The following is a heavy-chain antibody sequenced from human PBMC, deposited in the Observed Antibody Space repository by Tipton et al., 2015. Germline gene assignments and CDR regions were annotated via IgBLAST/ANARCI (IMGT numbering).Heavy chain of an antibody. D-gene: IGHD4-23*01. Sequence: GSLRLSCEASGFRFSDYYMTWIRQAPGKGLEWVSYITGSGLSIYYADSVKGRFTISRDNAKNSLYLQMNSLRPEDTALYYCAKAQSGNLIHYGMDVWGQGTTVTVAS. CDR2: ITGSGLSI. J-gene: IGHJ6*02. CDR1: GFRFSDYY. CDR3: AKAQSGNLIHYGMDV. V-gene: IGHV3-11*01.